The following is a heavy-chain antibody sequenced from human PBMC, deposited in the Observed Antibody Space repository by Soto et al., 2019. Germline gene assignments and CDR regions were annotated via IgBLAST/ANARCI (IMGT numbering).Heavy chain of an antibody. CDR3: AKDRRYYDSSCYYSLCYGMDV. CDR1: GFTFSSYG. D-gene: IGHD3-22*01. J-gene: IGHJ6*02. V-gene: IGHV3-30*18. CDR2: ISYDGSNK. Sequence: QVQLVESGGGVVQPGRSLRLSCAASGFTFSSYGMHWVRQAPGKGLEWVAVISYDGSNKYYADSVKGRFTISRDNSKNTLYLQMNSLGAEDTVVYYCAKDRRYYDSSCYYSLCYGMDVWGQGTTVTVSS.